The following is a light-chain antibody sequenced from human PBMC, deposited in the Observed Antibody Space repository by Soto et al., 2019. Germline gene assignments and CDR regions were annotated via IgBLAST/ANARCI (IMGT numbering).Light chain of an antibody. V-gene: IGKV3-15*01. CDR1: QSVSSD. CDR2: GAS. CDR3: QQYNHWPPWT. Sequence: EIVMTQSPATLSVSPGEGATLSCRASQSVSSDLAWYQQKPGQAPRLLIYGASTRATGVPARFSGSGSGTEFTLTISSLQSEDLAGYYCQQYNHWPPWTFGQGTKVEIK. J-gene: IGKJ1*01.